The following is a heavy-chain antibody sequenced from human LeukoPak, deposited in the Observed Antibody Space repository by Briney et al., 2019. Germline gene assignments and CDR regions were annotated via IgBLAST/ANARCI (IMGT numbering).Heavy chain of an antibody. D-gene: IGHD6-13*01. V-gene: IGHV4-39*07. CDR2: IYYSGST. CDR1: GGSISSSSYY. Sequence: PSETLSLTCTVSGGSISSSSYYWGWIRQPPGKGLEWIGSIYYSGSTYYNPSLKSRVTISVDTSKNQFSLKLSSVTAADTAVYYCARSGIWQQLVPLAPMDVWGKGTTVTVSS. J-gene: IGHJ6*03. CDR3: ARSGIWQQLVPLAPMDV.